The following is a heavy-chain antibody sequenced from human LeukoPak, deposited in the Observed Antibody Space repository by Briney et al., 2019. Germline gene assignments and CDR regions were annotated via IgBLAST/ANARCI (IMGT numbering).Heavy chain of an antibody. CDR2: INHSGST. J-gene: IGHJ4*02. CDR1: GGFISSSNW. D-gene: IGHD6-19*01. Sequence: SETLSLTCAVSGGFISSSNWWSWVRQPPGKGLEWIGEINHSGSTNYNPSLKSRVTISVDTSKNQFSLKLSSVTAADTAVYYCARVSIAVAGTGIDYWGQGTLVTVSS. V-gene: IGHV4-4*02. CDR3: ARVSIAVAGTGIDY.